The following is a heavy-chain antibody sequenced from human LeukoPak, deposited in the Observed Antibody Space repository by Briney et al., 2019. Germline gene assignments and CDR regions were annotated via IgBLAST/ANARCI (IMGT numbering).Heavy chain of an antibody. Sequence: GGSLGLSCAASGFTFSSYGMHWVRQAPGKGLEWVAVIWYDGSNKYYADSVKGRFTISRDNSKNTLYLQMNSLRAEDTAVYYCARDQGYYYDSSGYFFGMDVWGQGTTVTVSS. V-gene: IGHV3-33*01. D-gene: IGHD3-22*01. CDR1: GFTFSSYG. CDR2: IWYDGSNK. CDR3: ARDQGYYYDSSGYFFGMDV. J-gene: IGHJ6*02.